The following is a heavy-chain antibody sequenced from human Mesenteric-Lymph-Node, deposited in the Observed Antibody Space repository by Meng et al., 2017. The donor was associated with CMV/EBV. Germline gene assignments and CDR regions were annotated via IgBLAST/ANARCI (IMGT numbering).Heavy chain of an antibody. CDR2: INHSGST. J-gene: IGHJ5*02. CDR3: ARDYYGSGSSPRTPQQLYNWFDP. Sequence: YYWSWIRQPPGKGLEWIGDINHSGSTNYNPSLKSRVTISVDTSKNQFSLKLSSVTAADTAVYYCARDYYGSGSSPRTPQQLYNWFDPWGQGTLVTVSS. V-gene: IGHV4-34*01. CDR1: YY. D-gene: IGHD3-10*01.